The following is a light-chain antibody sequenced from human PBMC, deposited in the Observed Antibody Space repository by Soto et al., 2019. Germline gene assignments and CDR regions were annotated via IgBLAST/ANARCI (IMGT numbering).Light chain of an antibody. CDR1: QCISSF. CDR2: AAS. Sequence: IQFHQTTSSLSASVGDRVTITFRASQCISSFLAWYQQKPGKAPKLLIYAASSLQSGVPSRFSGSGFGTDFTLTITSLQPEDFATYYCQQYNSYSQTFGQGTKVDIK. V-gene: IGKV1-9*01. CDR3: QQYNSYSQT. J-gene: IGKJ1*01.